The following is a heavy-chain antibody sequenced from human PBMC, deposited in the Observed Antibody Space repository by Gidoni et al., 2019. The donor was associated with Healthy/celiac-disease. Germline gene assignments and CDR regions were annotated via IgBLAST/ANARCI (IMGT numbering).Heavy chain of an antibody. Sequence: QLQLQESGPGLVKPSETLSLTCTVSGGSISSSSYYWGWIRQPPGKGLEWIGSIYYSGSTYYNPSLKSRVTISGDTSKNQFSLKRSSVTAADTAVYYCARHGAGPEDAFDIWGQGTMVTVSS. CDR1: GGSISSSSYY. CDR3: ARHGAGPEDAFDI. V-gene: IGHV4-39*01. J-gene: IGHJ3*02. D-gene: IGHD6-19*01. CDR2: IYYSGST.